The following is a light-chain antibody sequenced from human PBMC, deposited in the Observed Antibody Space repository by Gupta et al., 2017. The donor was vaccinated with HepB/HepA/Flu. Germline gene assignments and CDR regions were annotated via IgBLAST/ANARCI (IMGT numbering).Light chain of an antibody. V-gene: IGKV1-9*01. Sequence: DIHLTQSPSFLSASVGDRVTITCRASQDISSYLAWFQQKPGKAPSLLIYAASTLQSGVPSRFSGSRSGTEFTLTISSLQPEDFATYYCQQYDDYPLTFGGGTKVEIK. CDR3: QQYDDYPLT. CDR2: AAS. CDR1: QDISSY. J-gene: IGKJ4*01.